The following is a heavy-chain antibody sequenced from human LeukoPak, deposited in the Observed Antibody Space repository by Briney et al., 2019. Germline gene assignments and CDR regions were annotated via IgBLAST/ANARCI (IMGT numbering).Heavy chain of an antibody. D-gene: IGHD4-17*01. Sequence: SVKVSCKASGGTFSSYAISWVRQAPGQGLEWMGRIIPILGIANYAQKFQGRVTITADKSTSTAYMELSSLRSEDTAVYYCARSDYGEGNDYWGQGTLVTVSS. V-gene: IGHV1-69*04. J-gene: IGHJ4*02. CDR3: ARSDYGEGNDY. CDR2: IIPILGIA. CDR1: GGTFSSYA.